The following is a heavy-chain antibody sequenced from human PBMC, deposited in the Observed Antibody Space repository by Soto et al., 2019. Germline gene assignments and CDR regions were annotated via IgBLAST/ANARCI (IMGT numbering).Heavy chain of an antibody. D-gene: IGHD3-3*01. V-gene: IGHV1-8*01. Sequence: ASVKVSCKASGSTFTSYDINWVRQATGQGLEWMGWMNPNSGNTGYAQKFQGRVTMTRNTSISTAYMELSSLRSEDTAVYYCARGPLLRFLEWLSATNWFDPWGQGTLVTVSS. CDR2: MNPNSGNT. J-gene: IGHJ5*02. CDR3: ARGPLLRFLEWLSATNWFDP. CDR1: GSTFTSYD.